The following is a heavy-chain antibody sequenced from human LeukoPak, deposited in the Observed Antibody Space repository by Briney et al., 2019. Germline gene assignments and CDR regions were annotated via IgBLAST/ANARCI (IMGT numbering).Heavy chain of an antibody. J-gene: IGHJ6*02. CDR1: GGTFSSYA. Sequence: ASVKVSCKASGGTFSSYAISWVRQAPDKGLEGRGRTIPTLVLPNYAQKFQGRVTITADKSTSTAYMELSSLRSEDTAVYYCARGLYSYDILTGSHYYYYYGMDVWGQGTTVTVSS. D-gene: IGHD3-9*01. CDR3: ARGLYSYDILTGSHYYYYYGMDV. V-gene: IGHV1-69*04. CDR2: TIPTLVLP.